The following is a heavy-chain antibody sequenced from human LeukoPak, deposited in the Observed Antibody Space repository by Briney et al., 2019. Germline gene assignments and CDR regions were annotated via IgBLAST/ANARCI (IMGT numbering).Heavy chain of an antibody. V-gene: IGHV4-4*09. D-gene: IGHD1-1*01. CDR2: IYSGVPT. Sequence: SETLSPTCTTSGVSISRFYWSWVRQPPGKGLEWIGNIYSGVPTCFNPSLKSRVIISVDTSKNQFSLNLTSVTAADTAMYYCVQTTGWPGFDYWGQGILVTVSS. CDR3: VQTTGWPGFDY. J-gene: IGHJ4*02. CDR1: GVSISRFY.